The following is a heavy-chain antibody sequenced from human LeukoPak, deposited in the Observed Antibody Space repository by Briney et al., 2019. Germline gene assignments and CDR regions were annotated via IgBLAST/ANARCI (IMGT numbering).Heavy chain of an antibody. Sequence: PGGSLRLSFAASGFTFNNYPMGWVRQAPGKGLEWLSAIGGEKSGSWTKSADSVKGRFTISRDNSDNTLYLQMDSLTVEDTAVYYCARAGVISGWDYWGQGVVVTVSS. CDR2: IGGEKSGSWT. CDR3: ARAGVISGWDY. CDR1: GFTFNNYP. D-gene: IGHD3-3*02. J-gene: IGHJ4*02. V-gene: IGHV3-23*01.